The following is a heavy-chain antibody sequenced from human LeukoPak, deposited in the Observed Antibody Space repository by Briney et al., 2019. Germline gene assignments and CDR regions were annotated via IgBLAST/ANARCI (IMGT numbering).Heavy chain of an antibody. V-gene: IGHV1-18*01. CDR1: GYTFTSYG. CDR2: ISAYNGNT. J-gene: IGHJ5*02. Sequence: ASVKVSCKASGYTFTSYGISWVRQAPGQGLEWMGWISAYNGNTNYAQELQGRVTMTTDTSTSTAYMELRSLRSDDTAVYYCARGFVIYDILTGYYEWWFDPWGQGTLVTVSS. CDR3: ARGFVIYDILTGYYEWWFDP. D-gene: IGHD3-9*01.